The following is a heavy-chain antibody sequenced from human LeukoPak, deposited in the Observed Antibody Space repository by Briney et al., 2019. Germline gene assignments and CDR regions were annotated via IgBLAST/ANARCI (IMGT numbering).Heavy chain of an antibody. CDR1: GGTFCSYA. Sequence: SVKVSCMASGGTFCSYAISWVRQAPGHRLEWMGGFIPIFGTANYAPEFQGRGTITTDESTSTAYMELSSLRSEDTAVYYCARGRSESYQGRFDCWGQGTLVTVSS. CDR3: ARGRSESYQGRFDC. CDR2: FIPIFGTA. V-gene: IGHV1-69*05. J-gene: IGHJ4*02. D-gene: IGHD1-26*01.